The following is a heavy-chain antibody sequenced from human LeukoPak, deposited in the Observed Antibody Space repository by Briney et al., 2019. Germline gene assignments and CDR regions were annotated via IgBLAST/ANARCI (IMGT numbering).Heavy chain of an antibody. D-gene: IGHD1-26*01. Sequence: GGSLRPSCVASGFTFSSNWMSWVRQAPGRGLEWVANIKEDGSEKYYVDSVKGRFTISRDNAKNSLYLQMNSLRAEDTAVYYCARVRSGTYFDYWGQGTLVTVSS. CDR1: GFTFSSNW. CDR3: ARVRSGTYFDY. V-gene: IGHV3-7*05. J-gene: IGHJ4*02. CDR2: IKEDGSEK.